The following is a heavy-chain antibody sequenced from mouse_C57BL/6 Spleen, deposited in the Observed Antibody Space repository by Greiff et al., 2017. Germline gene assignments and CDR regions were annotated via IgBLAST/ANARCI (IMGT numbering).Heavy chain of an antibody. CDR1: GYSFTDYN. J-gene: IGHJ1*03. D-gene: IGHD1-1*01. Sequence: EVQLQQSGPELVKPGASVKISCKASGYSFTDYNMNWVKQSNGKSLEWIGVINPNYGTTSYNQKFKGKATLTVDPSSSTAYMQLNSLTSEDSAVYYCARTDGSSSHWYFDVWGTGTTVTVSS. V-gene: IGHV1-39*01. CDR3: ARTDGSSSHWYFDV. CDR2: INPNYGTT.